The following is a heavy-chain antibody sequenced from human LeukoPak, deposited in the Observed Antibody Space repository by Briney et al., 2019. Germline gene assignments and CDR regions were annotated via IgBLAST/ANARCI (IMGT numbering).Heavy chain of an antibody. CDR3: ARVTYGSGTYGAFDY. CDR1: GFTFSSHG. Sequence: GGTLRLSCAASGFTFSSHGMSWVRQAPGKGLEWVSTISGSGDNTNYADSMKGRFTISRDNSKNTLYLQMNSLRAEDTAVYYCARVTYGSGTYGAFDYWGQGTLVTVSS. V-gene: IGHV3-23*01. D-gene: IGHD3-10*01. CDR2: ISGSGDNT. J-gene: IGHJ4*02.